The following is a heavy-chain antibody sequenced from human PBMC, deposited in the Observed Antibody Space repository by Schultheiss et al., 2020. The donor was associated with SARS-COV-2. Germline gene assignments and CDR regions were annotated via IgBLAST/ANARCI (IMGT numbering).Heavy chain of an antibody. CDR2: ISGSGGST. D-gene: IGHD2-2*01. V-gene: IGHV3-23*01. CDR3: AKDSLGYCSSTSCPNWFDP. J-gene: IGHJ5*02. CDR1: GFTFSSYA. Sequence: GGSLRLSCAASGFTFSSYAMSWVRQAPGKGLEWVSGISGSGGSTYYADSVKGRFTISRDNSKNTLYLQMNSLRAEDTAVYYCAKDSLGYCSSTSCPNWFDPWGQGTLVTVSS.